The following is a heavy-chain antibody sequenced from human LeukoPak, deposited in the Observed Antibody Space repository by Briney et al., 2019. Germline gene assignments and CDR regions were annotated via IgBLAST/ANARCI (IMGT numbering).Heavy chain of an antibody. V-gene: IGHV4-34*01. D-gene: IGHD3-22*01. CDR3: ARDYYDSSGYYSWDY. J-gene: IGHJ4*02. CDR2: INHSGST. CDR1: GGSFSGYY. Sequence: PSETLSLTCAVYGGSFSGYYWSWIRQPPGKGLEWIGEINHSGSTNYNPSLKSRVTISVDTSKNQFSLKLSSVTAADTAVYYCARDYYDSSGYYSWDYWGQGTLVTVSS.